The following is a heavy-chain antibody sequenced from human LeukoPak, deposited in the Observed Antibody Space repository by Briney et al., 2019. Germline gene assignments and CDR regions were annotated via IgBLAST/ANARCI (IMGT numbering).Heavy chain of an antibody. D-gene: IGHD6-6*01. CDR1: GFTFSSYS. J-gene: IGHJ3*02. V-gene: IGHV3-21*01. CDR2: ISSSSSYI. CDR3: ARDVSIAPRSDAFDI. Sequence: GGSLRLSCAASGFTFSSYSMNWVRQAPGKGLEWVSSISSSSSYIYYADSVKGRFTISRDNAKNSLYLQMNSLRAEDTAVYYCARDVSIAPRSDAFDIWGQGTVVTVSS.